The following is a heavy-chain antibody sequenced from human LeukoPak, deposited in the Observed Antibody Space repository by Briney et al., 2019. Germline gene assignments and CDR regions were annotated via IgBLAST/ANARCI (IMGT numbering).Heavy chain of an antibody. D-gene: IGHD2-2*01. CDR1: GFTFSSYS. Sequence: GGSLRLSCAASGFTFSSYSMNWVRQAPGKGLEWVSYISSSSSTIYYADSVKGRFTISRDNAKNSLYLQMNSLRAEDTAVYYCARGGDIVVVPAAMFDPWAREPWSPSPQ. CDR2: ISSSSSTI. V-gene: IGHV3-48*04. CDR3: ARGGDIVVVPAAMFDP. J-gene: IGHJ5*02.